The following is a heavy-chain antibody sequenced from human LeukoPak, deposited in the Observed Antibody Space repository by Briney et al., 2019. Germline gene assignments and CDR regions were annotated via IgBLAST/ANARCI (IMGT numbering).Heavy chain of an antibody. V-gene: IGHV1-2*02. CDR3: ARENIEQWPAFDY. Sequence: ATVKVSCKASGYTLTGYYMHWVRQAPGQGPEWMGWINGNSGGTKYAQKFEGRVTMTSDTSTSTVQMDLGTLRSDDTAVYYCARENIEQWPAFDYWGQGTPVTVSS. CDR1: GYTLTGYY. D-gene: IGHD1/OR15-1a*01. CDR2: INGNSGGT. J-gene: IGHJ4*02.